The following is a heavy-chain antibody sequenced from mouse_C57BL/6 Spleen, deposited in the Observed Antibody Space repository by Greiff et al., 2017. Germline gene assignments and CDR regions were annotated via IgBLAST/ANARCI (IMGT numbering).Heavy chain of an antibody. CDR2: IHPNSGST. Sequence: QVQLQQPGAELVKPGASVTLSCKASGYTFTSYWMHWVKQRPGQGLEWIGMIHPNSGSTNYNEKFKSKATLTVDKSSSTAYMQLSSLTSEDSAVYYCARWGGTVVANFDYWGQGTTLTVSS. CDR1: GYTFTSYW. J-gene: IGHJ2*01. CDR3: ARWGGTVVANFDY. D-gene: IGHD1-1*01. V-gene: IGHV1-64*01.